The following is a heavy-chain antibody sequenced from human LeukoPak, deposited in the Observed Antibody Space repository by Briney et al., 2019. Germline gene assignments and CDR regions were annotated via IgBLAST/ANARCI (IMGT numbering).Heavy chain of an antibody. V-gene: IGHV3-30*04. CDR3: ARAHRRSYGMDV. J-gene: IGHJ6*04. CDR2: ISYDGSNK. CDR1: GFTFSSYA. Sequence: GRSLRLSCAASGFTFSSYAMHWVRQAPGKGLEWVAVISYDGSNKYYADSVKGRFTISRDNSKNTLYLQMNSLRAEDTAVYYCARAHRRSYGMDVWGKGTTVTVSS.